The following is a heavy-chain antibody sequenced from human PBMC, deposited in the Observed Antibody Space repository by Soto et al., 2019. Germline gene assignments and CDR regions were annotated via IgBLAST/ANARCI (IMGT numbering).Heavy chain of an antibody. V-gene: IGHV1-69*13. CDR1: GGTFSSYA. CDR2: IIPIFGTA. D-gene: IGHD1-26*01. J-gene: IGHJ6*02. CDR3: ARDSGSPTRIPTTYYGMDV. Sequence: SVKVSCKASGGTFSSYAISWVRQAPGQGLEWMGGIIPIFGTANYAQKFQGRVTITADESTSTVYMELSSLRSEDTAVYYCARDSGSPTRIPTTYYGMDVWGQGTTVTVSS.